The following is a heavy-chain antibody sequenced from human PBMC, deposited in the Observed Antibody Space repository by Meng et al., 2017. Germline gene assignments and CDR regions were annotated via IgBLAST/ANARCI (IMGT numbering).Heavy chain of an antibody. J-gene: IGHJ4*02. Sequence: VKLVQSGAELMKPGASVTVSCKASGYTFTGYYMHWVRQAPGQGLEWMGRINPNGGGTNYAQKFQGRVTMTRDTSISTAYMELSRLISDDTAVYYCARDSATGDFWGQGTLVTVSS. D-gene: IGHD5-12*01. CDR3: ARDSATGDF. V-gene: IGHV1-2*06. CDR2: INPNGGGT. CDR1: GYTFTGYY.